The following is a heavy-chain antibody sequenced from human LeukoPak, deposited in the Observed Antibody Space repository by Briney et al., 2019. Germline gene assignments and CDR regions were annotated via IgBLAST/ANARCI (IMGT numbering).Heavy chain of an antibody. CDR2: IKQEGSAR. Sequence: GGSLRLSCAASGFSFSSYWMSWVRQTPGKGLEWVANIKQEGSARYYVDSVTGRFTISRDNAMNSLYLQMNSLRVGDTAVYYCARDPGIAAAGTVGYFDSWGQGILVTVSS. CDR1: GFSFSSYW. V-gene: IGHV3-7*01. CDR3: ARDPGIAAAGTVGYFDS. J-gene: IGHJ4*02. D-gene: IGHD6-13*01.